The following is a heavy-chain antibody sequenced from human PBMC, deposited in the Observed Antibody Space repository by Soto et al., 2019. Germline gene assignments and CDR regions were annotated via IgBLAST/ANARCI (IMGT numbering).Heavy chain of an antibody. D-gene: IGHD2-2*02. V-gene: IGHV5-51*01. CDR3: QRHIRPGVFKDRDY. CDR2: IYPDDSDA. Sequence: GESLKISCQGSGYSFTTYWIAWVRQTSGKGLEWMGIIYPDDSDARYSPSFRGQVTISVDKSIKTAYLQWSSLKASDTAIYYCQRHIRPGVFKDRDYCCEGRRVTVCS. J-gene: IGHJ4*02. CDR1: GYSFTTYW.